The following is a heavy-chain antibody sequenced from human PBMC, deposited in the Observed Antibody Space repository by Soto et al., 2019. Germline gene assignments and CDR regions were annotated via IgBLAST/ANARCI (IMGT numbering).Heavy chain of an antibody. CDR3: ARGVLRFLEWVKGGFDY. J-gene: IGHJ4*02. D-gene: IGHD3-3*01. Sequence: QVQLVQSGAEVKKPGSSVKVSRKASGGTFSSYAISWVRQAPGQGLEWMGGIIPIFGTANYAQKFQGRVTITADKSTSTAYMELSSLRSEDTAVYYCARGVLRFLEWVKGGFDYWGQGTLVTVSS. CDR1: GGTFSSYA. CDR2: IIPIFGTA. V-gene: IGHV1-69*06.